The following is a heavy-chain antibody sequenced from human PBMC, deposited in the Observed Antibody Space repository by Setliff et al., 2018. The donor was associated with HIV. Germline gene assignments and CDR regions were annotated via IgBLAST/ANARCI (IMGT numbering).Heavy chain of an antibody. CDR3: ARDPLASLDPYYFDY. D-gene: IGHD1-26*01. J-gene: IGHJ4*02. CDR1: GFSFASHS. Sequence: PGGSLRLSCAASGFSFASHSMNWVRQAPGKGPEWVSSITTGSSFKYHADSLKGRFTISRDDAENSLYLQMNGLRPEDTAVYYCARDPLASLDPYYFDYWGQGTLVTVSS. CDR2: ITTGSSFK. V-gene: IGHV3-21*01.